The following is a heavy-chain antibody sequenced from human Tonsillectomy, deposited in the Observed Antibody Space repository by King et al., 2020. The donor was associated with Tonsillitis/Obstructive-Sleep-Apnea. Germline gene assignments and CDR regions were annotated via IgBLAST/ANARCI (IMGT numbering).Heavy chain of an antibody. CDR2: INPNSGGT. D-gene: IGHD6-13*01. V-gene: IGHV1-2*02. J-gene: IGHJ6*02. Sequence: VQLVESGTEVKKPGASVKVSCKASGYTFTGYYIHWVRQAPGQGLEWMGWINPNSGGTNYAQKFQGRVTMTRDTSITTAYMELSRLTSDATALYYCARSMFGQQLAPYYYYGMDVWGQGTTVPVSS. CDR1: GYTFTGYY. CDR3: ARSMFGQQLAPYYYYGMDV.